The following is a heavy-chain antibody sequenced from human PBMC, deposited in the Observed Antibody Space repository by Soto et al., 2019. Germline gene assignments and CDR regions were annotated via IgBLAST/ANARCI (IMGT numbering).Heavy chain of an antibody. D-gene: IGHD6-13*01. CDR3: ARDKTEQQLPGYYYGMDV. Sequence: EVQLVESGGGLVKPGGSLRLSCAASGFTFSSYSMNWVRQAPGKGLEWVASIISSSSYIYYADSVKGRFTISRDNAKNYLYMQMNSLRAEDTAVYYCARDKTEQQLPGYYYGMDVWGQGTTVTVSS. J-gene: IGHJ6*02. CDR1: GFTFSSYS. CDR2: IISSSSYI. V-gene: IGHV3-21*01.